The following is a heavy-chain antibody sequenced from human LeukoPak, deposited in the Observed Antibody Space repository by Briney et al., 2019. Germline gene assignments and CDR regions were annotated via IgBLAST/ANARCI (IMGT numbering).Heavy chain of an antibody. CDR3: ARYYSSSWSPDASDI. J-gene: IGHJ3*02. CDR2: ISSSGSTI. Sequence: GGSLRLSCAASGFTFRTYEMNWVRQAPGKGLEWVSYISSSGSTIYYADSVKGRFTISRDNAKNSLYLQMNSLRAEDTAVYYCARYYSSSWSPDASDIWGQGTMVTVSS. CDR1: GFTFRTYE. V-gene: IGHV3-48*03. D-gene: IGHD6-13*01.